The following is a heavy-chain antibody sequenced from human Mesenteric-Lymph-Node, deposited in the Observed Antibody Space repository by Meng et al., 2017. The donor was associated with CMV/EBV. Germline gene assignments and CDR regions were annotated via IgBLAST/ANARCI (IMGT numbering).Heavy chain of an antibody. CDR3: AREERRYYGSSSYLVDT. J-gene: IGHJ5*02. V-gene: IGHV4-34*01. Sequence: SETLSLTCAVYGGSSSGFHWSWIRQPPGRGLEWIGEINHSGSTNYNPSLKSRVTISADTSKNQFSLKLSSVTAADTAVYYCAREERRYYGSSSYLVDTWSQGTLVTVSS. D-gene: IGHD3-10*01. CDR1: GGSSSGFH. CDR2: INHSGST.